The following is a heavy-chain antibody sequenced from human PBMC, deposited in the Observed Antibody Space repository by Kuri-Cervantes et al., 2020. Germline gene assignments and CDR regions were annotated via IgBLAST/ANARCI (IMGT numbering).Heavy chain of an antibody. V-gene: IGHV3-7*01. J-gene: IGHJ4*02. CDR1: GFTFSNAF. CDR3: ARDLPDYYDSSGYLDY. Sequence: GESLKISCAVSGFTFSNAFMSWDRQAPGKGLEWVANINENGNEKRYVDSVEGRFTISRDNAKNSLYLQMNSLRAEDTAVYYCARDLPDYYDSSGYLDYWGQGTLVTVSS. CDR2: INENGNEK. D-gene: IGHD3-22*01.